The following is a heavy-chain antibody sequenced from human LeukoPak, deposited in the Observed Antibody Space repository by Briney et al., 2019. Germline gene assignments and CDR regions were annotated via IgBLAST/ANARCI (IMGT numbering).Heavy chain of an antibody. Sequence: SVTVSCKASGGTFSSYAISWVRQAPGQGLEWMGRIIPILGIANYAQKFQGRVTITADKSTSTAYMELSSLRSEDTAVYYCAREYYYDSSGYSDPFDYWGQGTLVTVSS. CDR2: IIPILGIA. CDR3: AREYYYDSSGYSDPFDY. D-gene: IGHD3-22*01. J-gene: IGHJ4*02. CDR1: GGTFSSYA. V-gene: IGHV1-69*04.